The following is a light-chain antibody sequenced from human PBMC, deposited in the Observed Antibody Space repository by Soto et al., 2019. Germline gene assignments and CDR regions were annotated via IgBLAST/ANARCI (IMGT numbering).Light chain of an antibody. CDR3: CSYAGSSTFVV. CDR2: EVS. J-gene: IGLJ2*01. Sequence: QSALTQPASVYGSAGQSITISCTGTSSDVGSYNLVSWYQQHPGKAPKRMIYEVSKRPSGVSNRFSGSKSGNTASLTISGLQAEDEADYYCCSYAGSSTFVVFGGGTQLTVL. CDR1: SSDVGSYNL. V-gene: IGLV2-23*02.